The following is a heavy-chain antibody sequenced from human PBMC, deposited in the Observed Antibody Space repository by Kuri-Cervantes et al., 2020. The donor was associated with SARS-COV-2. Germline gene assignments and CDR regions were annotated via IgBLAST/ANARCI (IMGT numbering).Heavy chain of an antibody. D-gene: IGHD2-2*02. CDR2: IIPIFGTA. J-gene: IGHJ6*02. V-gene: IGHV1-69*13. CDR3: ASRSTYCSSTSCYRGYYYYGMDV. Sequence: SVKVSCKASGGTFSSYAIGWVRQAPGQGLEWMGGIIPIFGTANYAQKFQGRVTITADESTSTAYMELSSLRSEDTAVYYCASRSTYCSSTSCYRGYYYYGMDVWGQGTTVTGSS. CDR1: GGTFSSYA.